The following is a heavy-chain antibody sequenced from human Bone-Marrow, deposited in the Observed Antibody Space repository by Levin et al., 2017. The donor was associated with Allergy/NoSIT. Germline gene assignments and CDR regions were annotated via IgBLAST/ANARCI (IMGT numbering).Heavy chain of an antibody. CDR2: INAGNGNT. J-gene: IGHJ4*02. Sequence: ASVKVSCKASGYTFTSYAMHWVRQAPGQRLEWMGWINAGNGNTKYSQKFQGRVTITRDTSASTAYMELSSLRSEDTAVYYCARRTAKAVAGKLDYWGQGTLVTVSS. D-gene: IGHD6-19*01. V-gene: IGHV1-3*01. CDR1: GYTFTSYA. CDR3: ARRTAKAVAGKLDY.